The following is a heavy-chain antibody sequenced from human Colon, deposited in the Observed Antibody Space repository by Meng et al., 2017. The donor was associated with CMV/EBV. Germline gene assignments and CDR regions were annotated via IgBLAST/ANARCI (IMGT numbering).Heavy chain of an antibody. Sequence: GGSLRLSCAASGFSFSDYSMNWVRQAPGKGLEWVSSISSRSDYIFYADSLKGRFTTSRDNVKNSLFLQVNILRAEDTAVYYCAKSVMAAGITRGFDYWGQGTLVTVSS. J-gene: IGHJ4*02. CDR3: AKSVMAAGITRGFDY. D-gene: IGHD6-13*01. CDR2: ISSRSDYI. V-gene: IGHV3-21*06. CDR1: GFSFSDYS.